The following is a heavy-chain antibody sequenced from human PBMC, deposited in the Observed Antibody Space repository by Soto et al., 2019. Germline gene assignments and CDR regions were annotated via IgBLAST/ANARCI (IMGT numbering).Heavy chain of an antibody. CDR2: INAGNGNT. CDR3: ARGQWSAVVVIPFDY. D-gene: IGHD3-22*01. J-gene: IGHJ4*02. CDR1: GYTFTNYA. V-gene: IGHV1-3*01. Sequence: GASVKVSCKASGYTFTNYAMHWVRQAPGQRLEWMGWINAGNGNTKYSQKFQGRVTITRDTSASTAYMELSSLRSEDTAVYYCARGQWSAVVVIPFDYWGQGTLVTVSS.